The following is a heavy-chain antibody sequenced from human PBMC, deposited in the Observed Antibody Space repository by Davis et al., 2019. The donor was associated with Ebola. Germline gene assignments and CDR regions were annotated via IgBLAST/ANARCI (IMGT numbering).Heavy chain of an antibody. CDR1: GFTFDDYA. D-gene: IGHD3-22*01. CDR2: ISWNSGSI. V-gene: IGHV3-9*01. CDR3: ANGFTMNTPGAY. J-gene: IGHJ4*02. Sequence: PGGSLRLSCAASGFTFDDYAMHWVRQAPGKGLEWVSGISWNSGSIGYADSVKGRFTISRDNAKNSLYLQMNSLRAEDTALYYCANGFTMNTPGAYWGQGTLVTVSS.